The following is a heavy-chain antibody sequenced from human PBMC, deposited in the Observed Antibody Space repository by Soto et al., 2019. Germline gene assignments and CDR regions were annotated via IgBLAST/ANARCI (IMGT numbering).Heavy chain of an antibody. CDR2: INPNSGGT. CDR1: GYTFTGYY. V-gene: IGHV1-2*04. J-gene: IGHJ4*02. D-gene: IGHD3-22*01. CDR3: VKEANPFINTLVVLIFDY. Sequence: ASVKVSCKASGYTFTGYYMHWVRQAPGQGLEWMGWINPNSGGTNYAQKFQGWVTMTRDTSISTAYMELSSLRSDDTAVYYCVKEANPFINTLVVLIFDYWGQGTQVTVSS.